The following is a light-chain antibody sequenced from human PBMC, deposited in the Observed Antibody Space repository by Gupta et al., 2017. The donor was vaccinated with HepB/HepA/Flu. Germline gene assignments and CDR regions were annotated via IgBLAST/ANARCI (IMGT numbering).Light chain of an antibody. J-gene: IGKJ4*01. V-gene: IGKV1-39*01. CDR3: RQTFSTPPIT. CDR2: GSS. Sequence: DIQMTQSPSSLSASVGDRVTITCRASQSISTDLNWYQQKPGKAPKLLIYGSSTLQSGVPSRFSGSGSGTDFTLTISRLQPEEFATYFCRQTFSTPPITFGGGTKVEIK. CDR1: QSISTD.